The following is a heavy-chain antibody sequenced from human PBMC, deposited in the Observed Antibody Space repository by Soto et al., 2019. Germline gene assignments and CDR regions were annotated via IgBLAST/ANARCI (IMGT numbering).Heavy chain of an antibody. J-gene: IGHJ5*02. Sequence: QVQLQESGPGLVKPSQTLSLTCTVSGGSISSGDYYWSWIRQPPGKGLEWIGYIYYSGSTYYNPYLKLRVTIPVDTFKIQFSLKLSSVAAADTAVYSCARDSRAAPGWFDPWGQGTLVTVSS. CDR1: GGSISSGDYY. CDR3: ARDSRAAPGWFDP. D-gene: IGHD2-15*01. CDR2: IYYSGST. V-gene: IGHV4-30-4*01.